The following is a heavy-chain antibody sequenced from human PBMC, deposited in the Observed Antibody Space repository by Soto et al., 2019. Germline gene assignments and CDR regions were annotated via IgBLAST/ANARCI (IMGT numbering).Heavy chain of an antibody. CDR2: INSGNTFM. D-gene: IGHD3-10*01. CDR1: GFSFSSYN. V-gene: IGHV3-21*01. J-gene: IGHJ4*02. CDR3: VRVAMTAGNEWGSGSYDY. Sequence: PGGSLRLSCAASGFSFSSYNMNWVRQGPGKGLEWIASINSGNTFMNYADSVKGRFTISRDNAQNSLFLQMNSLRVEDTAVYFCVRVAMTAGNEWGSGSYDYWGQGTLVTVSS.